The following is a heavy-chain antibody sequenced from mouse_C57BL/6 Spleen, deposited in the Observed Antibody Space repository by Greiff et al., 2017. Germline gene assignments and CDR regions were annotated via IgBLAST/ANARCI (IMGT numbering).Heavy chain of an antibody. Sequence: QVQLQQSDAELVKPGASVKISCKVSGYTFTDHTIHWMKQRPEQGLEWIGYIYPRDGSTKYNEKFEGKATLTADKSSSTAYMQLNSLTSEDSAVYCCARRRLLLRFTFDYWGQGTTLTVSS. CDR1: GYTFTDHT. CDR2: IYPRDGST. V-gene: IGHV1-78*01. D-gene: IGHD1-1*01. CDR3: ARRRLLLRFTFDY. J-gene: IGHJ2*01.